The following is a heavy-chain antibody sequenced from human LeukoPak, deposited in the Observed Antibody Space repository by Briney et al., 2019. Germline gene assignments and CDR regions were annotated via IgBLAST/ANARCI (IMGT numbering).Heavy chain of an antibody. CDR1: GFTFSTYS. D-gene: IGHD3-16*01. CDR2: IYAGDSST. Sequence: GEPLNISCKGSGFTFSTYSFAWARQMPAQGLEWMGVIYAGDSSTRYSPSFQSHVTISVDKSISTAYLQWSSLKASDSAIYYCARHSCYDSWGQGTLVTVSS. V-gene: IGHV5-51*01. CDR3: ARHSCYDS. J-gene: IGHJ4*02.